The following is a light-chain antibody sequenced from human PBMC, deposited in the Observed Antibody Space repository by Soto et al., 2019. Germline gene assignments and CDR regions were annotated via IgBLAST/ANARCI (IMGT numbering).Light chain of an antibody. CDR1: QSVSGY. V-gene: IGKV3-11*01. CDR3: QQRSKWRT. CDR2: DAS. Sequence: IVLTQSPATLSSSPGERATLSCRASQSVSGYLAWYQPKPGQAPRLLIYDASKRATGIPARFSGSGFGTDFTLTISSLEPEDFAVYYCQQRSKWRTFGQGTKVDIK. J-gene: IGKJ1*01.